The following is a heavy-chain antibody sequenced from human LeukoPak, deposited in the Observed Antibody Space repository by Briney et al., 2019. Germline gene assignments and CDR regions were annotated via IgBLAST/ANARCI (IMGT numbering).Heavy chain of an antibody. CDR1: GFTFSSHG. V-gene: IGHV3-33*01. CDR2: INYDGSNE. J-gene: IGHJ4*02. D-gene: IGHD6-19*01. CDR3: ARDRRSSGWYYFDS. Sequence: PGGSLRLSCAASGFTFSSHGMHWVRQAPGKGLEWVAVINYDGSNEDYGDSVKGRFTISRDKSKNTLHLQMNSLRAEDTAVYYCARDRRSSGWYYFDSWGQGTLVTVSS.